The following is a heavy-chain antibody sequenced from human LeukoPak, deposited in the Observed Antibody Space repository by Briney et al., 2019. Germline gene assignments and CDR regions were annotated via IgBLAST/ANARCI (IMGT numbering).Heavy chain of an antibody. V-gene: IGHV4-59*01. CDR3: ARVEWELQNEVFDY. CDR1: GGSISSYY. D-gene: IGHD1-26*01. Sequence: PSETLSLTCTVSGGSISSYYWSWIRQPPGKGLEWIGYIYYSGSTNYNPSLKSRVTISVDTSKNQFSLKLSSVTAADTAVYYCARVEWELQNEVFDYWGQGTLVTVSS. J-gene: IGHJ4*02. CDR2: IYYSGST.